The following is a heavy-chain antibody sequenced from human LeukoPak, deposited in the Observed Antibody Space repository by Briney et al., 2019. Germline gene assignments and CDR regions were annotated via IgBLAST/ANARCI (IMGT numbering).Heavy chain of an antibody. Sequence: GGSLRLSCAASGFNFGAYTINWVRQAPGKGLEWVSSIFSRSESMLYADSVKGRFTISRDNAKNLLYMQMDSLRVEDTAVYYCAKGPLQLVPGYWGQGTLVTVSS. D-gene: IGHD6-6*01. CDR2: IFSRSESM. CDR1: GFNFGAYT. CDR3: AKGPLQLVPGY. V-gene: IGHV3-21*01. J-gene: IGHJ4*02.